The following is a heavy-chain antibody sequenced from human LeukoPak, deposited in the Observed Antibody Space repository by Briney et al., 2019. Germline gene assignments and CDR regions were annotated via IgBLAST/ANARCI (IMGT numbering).Heavy chain of an antibody. V-gene: IGHV4-61*02. CDR3: ARVYSGIAGTWYFDL. CDR2: IYTSGST. J-gene: IGHJ2*01. D-gene: IGHD1-26*01. CDR1: GGSISSGSYY. Sequence: PSETLSLTCTVSGGSISSGSYYWSWIRQPAGKGLEWIGRIYTSGSTNYNPSLKSRVTMSVDTSKNQFSLKLSSVTAADTAVYYCARVYSGIAGTWYFDLWGRGTLVTVSS.